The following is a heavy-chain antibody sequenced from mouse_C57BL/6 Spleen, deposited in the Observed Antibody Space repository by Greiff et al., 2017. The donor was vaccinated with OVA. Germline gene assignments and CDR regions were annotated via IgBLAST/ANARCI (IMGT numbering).Heavy chain of an antibody. CDR1: GFSFNTYA. V-gene: IGHV10-1*01. Sequence: DVKLVESGGGLVQPKGSLKLSCAASGFSFNTYAMNWVRQAPGKGLEWVARIRSKSNNYATYYADSVKDRFTISRDDSESMLYLQMNNLKTEDTAMYYCVREGYYGSSYTWFAYWGQGTLVTVSA. CDR3: VREGYYGSSYTWFAY. D-gene: IGHD1-1*01. J-gene: IGHJ3*01. CDR2: IRSKSNNYAT.